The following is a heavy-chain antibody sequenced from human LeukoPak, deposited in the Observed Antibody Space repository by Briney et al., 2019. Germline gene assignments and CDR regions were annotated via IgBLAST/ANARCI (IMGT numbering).Heavy chain of an antibody. CDR2: IYYSGST. V-gene: IGHV4-34*01. CDR3: ARGGGYDSSGYPDY. D-gene: IGHD3-22*01. CDR1: GGSLSGYY. J-gene: IGHJ4*02. Sequence: SETLSLTCAVYGGSLSGYYWSWIRQPPGKGLEWIGSIYYSGSTYYNPSLKSRVTISVDRSKNQFSLKLSSVTAADTAVYYCARGGGYDSSGYPDYWGQGTLVTVSS.